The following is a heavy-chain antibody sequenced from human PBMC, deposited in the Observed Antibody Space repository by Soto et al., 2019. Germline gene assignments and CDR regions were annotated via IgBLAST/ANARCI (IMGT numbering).Heavy chain of an antibody. V-gene: IGHV1-69*12. D-gene: IGHD2-15*01. J-gene: IGHJ4*02. Sequence: QVQLVQSGAEVKKPGSSVKVSCKASGGTFSSYAISWVRQAPGQGLEWMGWIIPIFGTANYAQKFQGRVTITAAESTSTAYMELSSLRAEDTAVYYCGRGPHRVVVVAEECYFGYWGQGTLVTVSS. CDR1: GGTFSSYA. CDR3: GRGPHRVVVVAEECYFGY. CDR2: IIPIFGTA.